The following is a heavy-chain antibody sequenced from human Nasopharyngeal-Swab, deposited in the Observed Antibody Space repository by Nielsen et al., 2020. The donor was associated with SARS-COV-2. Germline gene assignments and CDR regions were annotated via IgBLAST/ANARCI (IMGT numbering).Heavy chain of an antibody. CDR1: GFTFSRYG. CDR3: AKDGEVAAARYYFDY. CDR2: LSNDGGDK. V-gene: IGHV3-30*18. J-gene: IGHJ4*02. Sequence: GRSLRLSCAASGFTFSRYGMHWVRQVPGKGLEWVAVLSNDGGDKYYADSVKGRFTISRDNSKNTLYLQMNSLRPEDTAVYYCAKDGEVAAARYYFDYWGQGTLVTVSS. D-gene: IGHD6-13*01.